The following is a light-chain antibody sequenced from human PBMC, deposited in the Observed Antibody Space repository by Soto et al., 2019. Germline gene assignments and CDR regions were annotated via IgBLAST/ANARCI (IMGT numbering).Light chain of an antibody. J-gene: IGKJ1*01. CDR2: KAS. V-gene: IGKV1-5*03. CDR3: QHYNSYSEA. CDR1: QTISSW. Sequence: DIQMTQSPSTLSGSVGDRVIITCRASQTISSWLAWYQQKPGKAPKLLIYKASTLKSGVPSRFSGSGSGTEFTLTISSLQPDDFATYYCQHYNSYSEAFGRGTKV.